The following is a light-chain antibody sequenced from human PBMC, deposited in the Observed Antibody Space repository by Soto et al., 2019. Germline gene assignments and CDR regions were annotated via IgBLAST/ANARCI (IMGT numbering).Light chain of an antibody. J-gene: IGLJ1*01. CDR1: NSDVGGYNY. Sequence: QSVLTQPASVSGSPGQSITISYTGTNSDVGGYNYVSWYQQHPGKAPELMIYEVSHRPSGVSNRFSGSKSDNTASLTISGLQAEDEADYYCSSYTSISTLYVFGTGTKVTV. CDR3: SSYTSISTLYV. CDR2: EVS. V-gene: IGLV2-14*01.